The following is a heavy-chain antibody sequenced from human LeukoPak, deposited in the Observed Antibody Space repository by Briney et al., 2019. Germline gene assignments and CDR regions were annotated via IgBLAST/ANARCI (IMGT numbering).Heavy chain of an antibody. J-gene: IGHJ4*02. Sequence: ASVKVSCKASGYTFTGYYMHWVRQAPGQGLEWMGWINPNSGGTNSAQRFQGRVTMTRDTSISTVYMELSSLRSEDTAVYYCARGPNSWAGGDYWGQGTLVTVSS. CDR2: INPNSGGT. CDR1: GYTFTGYY. D-gene: IGHD6-13*01. CDR3: ARGPNSWAGGDY. V-gene: IGHV1-2*02.